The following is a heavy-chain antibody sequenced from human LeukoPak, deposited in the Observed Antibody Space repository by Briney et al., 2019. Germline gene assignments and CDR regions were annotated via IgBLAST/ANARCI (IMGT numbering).Heavy chain of an antibody. J-gene: IGHJ4*02. V-gene: IGHV1-46*01. Sequence: ASVKVSCKASGYTFTSYYMHWVRQAPGQVLKWKGIINPSGGSTSYAQKFQGRVTMTRDTSTSTVYMELSSLRSEDTAVYFCFQAEEGIRYFERGGPDYWGQGTLVTVSS. CDR3: FQAEEGIRYFERGGPDY. D-gene: IGHD3-9*01. CDR2: INPSGGST. CDR1: GYTFTSYY.